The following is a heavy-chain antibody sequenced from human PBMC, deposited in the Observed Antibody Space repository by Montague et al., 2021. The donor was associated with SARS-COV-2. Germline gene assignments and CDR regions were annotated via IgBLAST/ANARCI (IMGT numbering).Heavy chain of an antibody. D-gene: IGHD3-22*01. J-gene: IGHJ3*02. CDR3: ARGGATYYYDTSGYVNAFDT. V-gene: IGHV4-59*01. CDR2: SCYNWNT. Sequence: SETLSLTCTVSGDSISTNYWNWIRLPPGKGLELIGNSCYNWNTNYNPSLKRRGTISIDTSKNQFSLRLSSVTAADTAVYVCARGGATYYYDTSGYVNAFDTWGQGTMVTVSS. CDR1: GDSISTNY.